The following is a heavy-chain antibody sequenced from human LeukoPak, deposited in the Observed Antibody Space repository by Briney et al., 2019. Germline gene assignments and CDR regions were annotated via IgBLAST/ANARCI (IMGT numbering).Heavy chain of an antibody. V-gene: IGHV3-30*18. CDR2: ISYDGSNK. CDR1: GFTFSSYG. J-gene: IGHJ6*02. Sequence: PGGSLRLSCAASGFTFSSYGMHWVRQAPGKGLEWVAVISYDGSNKYYADSVKGRFTISRDNSKNTLYPQMNSLRAEDTAVYYCAKAGATESLYYYYGMDVWGQGTTVTVSS. CDR3: AKAGATESLYYYYGMDV. D-gene: IGHD1-26*01.